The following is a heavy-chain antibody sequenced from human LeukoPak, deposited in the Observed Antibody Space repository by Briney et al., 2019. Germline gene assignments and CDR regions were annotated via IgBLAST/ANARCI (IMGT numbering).Heavy chain of an antibody. CDR1: GYTFTSYD. Sequence: ASVKVSCKASGYTFTSYDINWVRQATGQGLEWMGWMNPNSGNTGYAQRFQGRVAMTRNTSISTAYMELSSLRSEDTAVYYCARGPGIAVAGHLFQHWGQGTLVTVSS. CDR3: ARGPGIAVAGHLFQH. CDR2: MNPNSGNT. J-gene: IGHJ1*01. D-gene: IGHD6-19*01. V-gene: IGHV1-8*01.